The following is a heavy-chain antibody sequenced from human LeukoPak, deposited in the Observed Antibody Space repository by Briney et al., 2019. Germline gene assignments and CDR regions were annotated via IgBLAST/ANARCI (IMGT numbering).Heavy chain of an antibody. J-gene: IGHJ3*02. CDR3: ATSSGDAFDI. V-gene: IGHV4-4*02. Sequence: SETLSLTCAVSGASISSRYWWSWVRQPPGKGLEWVGKISNSGSTYYNPSLKSRVTISVDTSKNQFSLKLSSVTAADTAVYYSATSSGDAFDIWGQGTMVTVSS. CDR2: ISNSGST. CDR1: GASISSRYW.